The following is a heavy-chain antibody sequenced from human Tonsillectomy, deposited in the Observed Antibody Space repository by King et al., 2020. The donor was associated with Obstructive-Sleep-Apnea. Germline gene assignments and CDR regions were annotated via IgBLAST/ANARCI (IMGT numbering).Heavy chain of an antibody. Sequence: VQLQQWGAGLLKASETLSLTCAVYGGSFSGYYWSWIRQPPGKGLEWIGEINHSGSTNYNPSLKSRVTISVDTSKNQFSLKLSSVTAADTAVYYCAREENCCGDCYPNYFDYWGQGTLVTVSS. V-gene: IGHV4-34*01. CDR1: GGSFSGYY. D-gene: IGHD2-21*02. J-gene: IGHJ4*02. CDR2: INHSGST. CDR3: AREENCCGDCYPNYFDY.